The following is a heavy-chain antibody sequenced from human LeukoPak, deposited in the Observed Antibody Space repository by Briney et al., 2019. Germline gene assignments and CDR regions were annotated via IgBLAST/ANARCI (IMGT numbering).Heavy chain of an antibody. J-gene: IGHJ4*02. V-gene: IGHV3-21*04. Sequence: GGSLRRSCAASGFTFSSYSMNWVRQAPGKGLEWVSSISSSSSYIYYADSVKGRFTISRDNAKNTLYLQMNSLRAEDTAVYYCAKVAGSHFDYWGQGTLVTVSS. CDR1: GFTFSSYS. CDR2: ISSSSSYI. CDR3: AKVAGSHFDY.